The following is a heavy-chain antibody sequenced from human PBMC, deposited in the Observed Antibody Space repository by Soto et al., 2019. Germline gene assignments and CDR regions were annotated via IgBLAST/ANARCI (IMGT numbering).Heavy chain of an antibody. CDR3: AKDRGRPDAFNI. V-gene: IGHV3-74*01. D-gene: IGHD3-10*01. CDR2: IDNGGTNT. J-gene: IGHJ3*02. CDR1: GYNFGGFW. Sequence: PGGSRRLSCAGSGYNFGGFWMHWVRQAPGKGLVWVSRIDNGGTNTVYADAVKGRFAISRDNAKNTLYLQMNSLRAEDTAVYYCAKDRGRPDAFNIWGQGTMVTVSS.